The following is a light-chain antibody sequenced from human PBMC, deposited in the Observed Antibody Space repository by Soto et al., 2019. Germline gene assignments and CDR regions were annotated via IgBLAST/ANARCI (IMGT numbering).Light chain of an antibody. CDR3: QQSNSSPRT. Sequence: IQITHSPSSLSASVLDRVTITCRASQSISSYLNWYQQKPGKAPKLLIYAASSLQSGVPSRFSGSGSGTHFTLTISSLQPEDFATYYCQQSNSSPRTFGQGTKVDIK. V-gene: IGKV1-39*01. J-gene: IGKJ1*01. CDR2: AAS. CDR1: QSISSY.